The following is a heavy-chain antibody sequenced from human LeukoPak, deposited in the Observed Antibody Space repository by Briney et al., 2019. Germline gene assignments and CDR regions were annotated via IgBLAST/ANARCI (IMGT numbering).Heavy chain of an antibody. D-gene: IGHD6-19*01. J-gene: IGHJ4*02. V-gene: IGHV3-11*01. CDR1: GFTFSDYY. CDR2: ISSSGSTI. Sequence: GGSLRLSCAASGFTFSDYYMSWIRQAPGKELEWVSYISSSGSTIYYADSVKGRFTISRDNAKNSLYLQMNSLRAEDTAVYYCARDLSSGWYRFDYWGQGTLVTVSS. CDR3: ARDLSSGWYRFDY.